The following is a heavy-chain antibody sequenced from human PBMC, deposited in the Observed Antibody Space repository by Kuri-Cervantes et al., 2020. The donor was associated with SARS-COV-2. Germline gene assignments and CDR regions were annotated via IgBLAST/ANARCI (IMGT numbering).Heavy chain of an antibody. Sequence: LSLTCAASGFAFSSYVLHWVRRAPGKGLEWVSYISSSSSYTNYADSVKGRFTISRDNAKNSLYLQMNSLRGEDTAVYYCARDGGEGYNFDAFDFWGQGTMVTVSS. CDR1: GFAFSSYV. CDR2: ISSSSSYT. CDR3: ARDGGEGYNFDAFDF. V-gene: IGHV3-21*05. J-gene: IGHJ3*01. D-gene: IGHD2-8*02.